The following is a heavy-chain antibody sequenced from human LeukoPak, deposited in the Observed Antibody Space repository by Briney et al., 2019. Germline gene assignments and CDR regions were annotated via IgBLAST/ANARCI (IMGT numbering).Heavy chain of an antibody. Sequence: SETLSLTCTVSGGSISSSSYYWGWIRQPPGKGLEWIGSIYYSGSTYYNPSLKSRVTISVDTSKNQFSLKLSSVTAADTAVYYCARHYYDSSGYYPWYFDYWGQGTLVTVSS. CDR3: ARHYYDSSGYYPWYFDY. CDR2: IYYSGST. V-gene: IGHV4-39*01. CDR1: GGSISSSSYY. D-gene: IGHD3-22*01. J-gene: IGHJ4*02.